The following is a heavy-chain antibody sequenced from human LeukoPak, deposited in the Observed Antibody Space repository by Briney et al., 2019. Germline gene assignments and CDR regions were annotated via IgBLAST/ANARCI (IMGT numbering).Heavy chain of an antibody. CDR2: IVTSGDT. Sequence: PGGSLRLSCAASGFTFSNYPMNWVRQAPEKGLEWVSSIVTSGDTFHADSVKGRFTISRDNSKNTLYLQMNSLRAEDTAIYYCTKRLYSSGWSAFDIWGLGTMVTVSS. D-gene: IGHD6-19*01. CDR3: TKRLYSSGWSAFDI. J-gene: IGHJ3*02. V-gene: IGHV3-23*05. CDR1: GFTFSNYP.